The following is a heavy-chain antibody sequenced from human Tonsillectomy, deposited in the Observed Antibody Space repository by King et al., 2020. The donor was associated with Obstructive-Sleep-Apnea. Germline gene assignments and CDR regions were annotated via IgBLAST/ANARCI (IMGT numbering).Heavy chain of an antibody. CDR2: IYYSGNT. V-gene: IGHV4-59*08. CDR1: GSSISSYY. J-gene: IGHJ4*02. CDR3: ARQNYCSGGSCYFDY. Sequence: VQLQESGPGLVKPSETLSLTCTVSGSSISSYYWSWIRQPPGKGLEWIGYIYYSGNTNYNPSLERPLTISVDTSKNQFSLKLSSVTAADTAVYYCARQNYCSGGSCYFDYWGQGTLVTVSS. D-gene: IGHD2-15*01.